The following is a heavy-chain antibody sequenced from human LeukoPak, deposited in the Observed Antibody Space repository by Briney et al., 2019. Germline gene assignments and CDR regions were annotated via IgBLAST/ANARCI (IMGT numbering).Heavy chain of an antibody. V-gene: IGHV4-34*01. CDR3: ARGRGTMVRGVAYYYYYMDV. CDR1: GGSFSGYY. D-gene: IGHD3-10*01. J-gene: IGHJ6*03. CDR2: INHSGST. Sequence: SETLSLTCAVYGGSFSGYYWSWIRQPPGKGLEWIGEINHSGSTNYNPSLKSRVTISVDTSKNQFSLKLSSVTAADTAVHYCARGRGTMVRGVAYYYYYMDVWGKGTTVTVSS.